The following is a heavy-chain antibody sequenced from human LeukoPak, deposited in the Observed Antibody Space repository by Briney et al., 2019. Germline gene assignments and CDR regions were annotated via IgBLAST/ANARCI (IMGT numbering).Heavy chain of an antibody. CDR1: GYTFTSYY. J-gene: IGHJ6*03. CDR2: TNPNSGNT. V-gene: IGHV1-8*03. D-gene: IGHD2-8*02. Sequence: ASVKVSCKASGYTFTSYYKHWVRQAPGQGLEWMGWTNPNSGNTGYAQKFQGRVTITRNTSISTAYMELSSLRSEDTAVYYCARAGWWTGLQGYYYYYMDVWGKGTTVTVSS. CDR3: ARAGWWTGLQGYYYYYMDV.